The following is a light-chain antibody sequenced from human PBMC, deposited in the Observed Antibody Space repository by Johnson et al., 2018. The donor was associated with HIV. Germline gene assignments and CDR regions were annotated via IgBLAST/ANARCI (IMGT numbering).Light chain of an antibody. CDR2: GND. J-gene: IGLJ1*01. V-gene: IGLV1-40*01. Sequence: QSVLTQPPSVSGAPGQRVTISCTGSSSNIGAGYDVHWYQQFPGTAPKLLIYGNDNRPSGVPERFSGPKSGTSASLPLTGLQAEDEADYYCQSYDNALSGSKVFGTGTEVTVL. CDR1: SSNIGAGYD. CDR3: QSYDNALSGSKV.